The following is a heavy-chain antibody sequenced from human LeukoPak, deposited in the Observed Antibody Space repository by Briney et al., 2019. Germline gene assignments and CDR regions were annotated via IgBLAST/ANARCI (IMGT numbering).Heavy chain of an antibody. Sequence: SETLSLTCTVSGGSISSYYWSWIRQPAGKGLEWTGRIYTSGSTNYNPSLKSRVTMSVDTSKNQFSLKLSPVTAADTAVYYCARSYSAPYYFDYWGQGTLVTVSS. V-gene: IGHV4-4*07. D-gene: IGHD1-26*01. J-gene: IGHJ4*02. CDR1: GGSISSYY. CDR2: IYTSGST. CDR3: ARSYSAPYYFDY.